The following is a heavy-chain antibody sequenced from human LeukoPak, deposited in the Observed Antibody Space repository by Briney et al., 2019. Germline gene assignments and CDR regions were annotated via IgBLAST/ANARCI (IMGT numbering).Heavy chain of an antibody. D-gene: IGHD3-22*01. CDR1: GFTFSSYA. CDR3: AKGPQSITMIVVVMMDY. CDR2: ISGSGGST. V-gene: IGHV3-23*01. J-gene: IGHJ4*02. Sequence: GGSLRLSCAASGFTFSSYAMSWVRQAPGKALEWVSAISGSGGSTYYADSVKGRFTISRDNSKNTLYLQMNSLRAEDTAVYYCAKGPQSITMIVVVMMDYWGQGTLVTVSS.